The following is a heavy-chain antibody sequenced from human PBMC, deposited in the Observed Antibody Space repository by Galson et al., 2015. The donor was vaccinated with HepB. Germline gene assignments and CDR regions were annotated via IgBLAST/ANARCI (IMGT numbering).Heavy chain of an antibody. CDR2: ISWNSGSI. D-gene: IGHD3-22*01. CDR3: AKVYSSGYYYWYFDL. CDR1: GFTSDDYA. J-gene: IGHJ2*01. V-gene: IGHV3-9*02. Sequence: SLRLSCAASGFTSDDYAMHWVRQAPGKGLEWVSGISWNSGSIGYADSVKGRFTISRDNAKNSLYLQMNSLRAEDTALYYCAKVYSSGYYYWYFDLWGRGTLVTVSS.